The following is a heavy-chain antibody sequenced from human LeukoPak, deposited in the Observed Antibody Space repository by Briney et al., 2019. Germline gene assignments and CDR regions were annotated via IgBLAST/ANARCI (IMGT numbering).Heavy chain of an antibody. CDR3: AKGPDYGDFTYYFDY. CDR2: ISGRGGST. Sequence: GGSLRLSCAASGFTFSSYAMSWVRQAPGKGLEGVSAISGRGGSTYYADSVKGRFTISRDNSKNTLYLQMNSLRAEDTAVYYCAKGPDYGDFTYYFDYWGQGTLVTVSS. D-gene: IGHD4-17*01. V-gene: IGHV3-23*01. J-gene: IGHJ4*02. CDR1: GFTFSSYA.